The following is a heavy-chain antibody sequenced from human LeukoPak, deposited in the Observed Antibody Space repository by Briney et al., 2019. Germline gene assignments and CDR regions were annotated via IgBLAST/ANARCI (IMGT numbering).Heavy chain of an antibody. Sequence: PGGSLRLSCAASGFTFSPYSMNWVRQAPGKGLEWVSSISGSTTYIYYADSVRGRFTISRDNAKNSLYLQMNSLRAEDTAVYYCARARIGSDAFDIWGQGTMVTVSS. CDR1: GFTFSPYS. CDR3: ARARIGSDAFDI. J-gene: IGHJ3*02. D-gene: IGHD3-10*01. CDR2: ISGSTTYI. V-gene: IGHV3-21*01.